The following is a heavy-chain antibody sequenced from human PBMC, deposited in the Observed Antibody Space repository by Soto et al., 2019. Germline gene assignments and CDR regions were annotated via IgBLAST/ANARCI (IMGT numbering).Heavy chain of an antibody. CDR1: GGTFSSYA. CDR2: IIPIFGTA. Sequence: QVQLVQAGAEVKKPGSSVKVSCKASGGTFSSYAISWVRQAPGQGLEWMGGIIPIFGTANYAQKFQGRVTITADESTSTAYMELSSLRSEDTAVYYCARERTYYYDSSGYYYEVPSGWFDPWGQGTLVTGSS. J-gene: IGHJ5*02. V-gene: IGHV1-69*01. CDR3: ARERTYYYDSSGYYYEVPSGWFDP. D-gene: IGHD3-22*01.